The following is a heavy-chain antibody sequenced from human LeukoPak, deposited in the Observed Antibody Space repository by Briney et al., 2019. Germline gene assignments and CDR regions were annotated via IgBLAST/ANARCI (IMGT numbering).Heavy chain of an antibody. CDR2: IYYSGST. Sequence: SQTLSLTCTVSGGPISSGDYSWCGICQPPGKGLEGIGYIYYSGSTYYNPSLQSRVIISVDTSKNQFSLKLTSVTAADTAVYYCARALYSMTTVTTEYWFDYWGQGTLVTVSS. V-gene: IGHV4-30-4*01. D-gene: IGHD4-17*01. CDR3: ARALYSMTTVTTEYWFDY. CDR1: GGPISSGDYS. J-gene: IGHJ4*02.